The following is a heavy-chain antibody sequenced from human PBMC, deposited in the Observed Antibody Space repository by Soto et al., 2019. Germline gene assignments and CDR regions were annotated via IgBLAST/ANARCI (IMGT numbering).Heavy chain of an antibody. CDR1: GGSVSIGDYL. J-gene: IGHJ5*02. Sequence: SETLSLTCTVFGGSVSIGDYLWSWIRQRPGKGLEWIGYIHDSGNTYYNPSLKSRVTISLDTSKNQFSLEVTSMTAADTAVYFCARARGGDSGDYASLFDRWGQGNLVTV. CDR2: IHDSGNT. D-gene: IGHD4-17*01. V-gene: IGHV4-30-4*01. CDR3: ARARGGDSGDYASLFDR.